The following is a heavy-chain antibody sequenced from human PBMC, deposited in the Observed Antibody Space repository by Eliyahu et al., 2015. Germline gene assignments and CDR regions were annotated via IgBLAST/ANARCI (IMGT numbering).Heavy chain of an antibody. CDR1: GYPFTTYG. D-gene: IGHD6-19*01. CDR3: AILSLAVPGFDY. V-gene: IGHV1-18*01. Sequence: QVQLVQSGVEVKKPGASVTLSCKTSGYPFTTYGFDWVRQAPGQGLEWLGWISAYTGNIDYSRKVQGRLTLTTDTSTRTAYMELRSLRSDDTALYYCAILSLAVPGFDYWGQGTLVTVSS. CDR2: ISAYTGNI. J-gene: IGHJ4*02.